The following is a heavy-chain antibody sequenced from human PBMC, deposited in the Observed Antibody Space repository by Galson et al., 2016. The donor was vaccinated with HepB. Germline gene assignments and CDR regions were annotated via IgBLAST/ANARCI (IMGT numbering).Heavy chain of an antibody. D-gene: IGHD2-2*01. V-gene: IGHV3-23*01. CDR1: GFTFSNYG. CDR2: ISRRGDST. J-gene: IGHJ6*04. Sequence: SLRLSCAASGFTFSNYGMTWVRQAPGKGLEVVSIISRRGDSTDYADSVKGRFTISRDNSKNTLSLQINSLTADDTAIYYCVQGSTAPAVWGKGTTVTVSS. CDR3: VQGSTAPAV.